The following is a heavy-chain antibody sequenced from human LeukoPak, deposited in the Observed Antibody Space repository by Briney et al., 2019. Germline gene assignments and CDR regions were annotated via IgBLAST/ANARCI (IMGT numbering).Heavy chain of an antibody. J-gene: IGHJ4*02. Sequence: PSETLSLTCAVSGGSISSSNWWSWVRQPPGKGLEWIGEIYHSGSTIYNPSLKSRVTISVDKSMNQFSLKLSSVTAADTAVYYCARTDGSGSPDYWGQGTLVTVSS. V-gene: IGHV4-4*02. CDR2: IYHSGST. D-gene: IGHD3-10*01. CDR1: GGSISSSNW. CDR3: ARTDGSGSPDY.